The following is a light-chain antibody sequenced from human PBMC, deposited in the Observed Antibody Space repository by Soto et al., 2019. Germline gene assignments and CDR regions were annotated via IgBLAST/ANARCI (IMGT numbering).Light chain of an antibody. CDR3: SAFAGRNVV. V-gene: IGLV2-8*01. CDR1: SSDVGGYNY. Sequence: QAVVTQPPSASGSPGQSVTISCTGTSSDVGGYNYVSWYQQHPGKAPKLMISEVSKRPSGVPDRFSGSKSGNTASLTGAGRQAEDGADYYCSAFAGRNVVFGGGTKLTVL. CDR2: EVS. J-gene: IGLJ2*01.